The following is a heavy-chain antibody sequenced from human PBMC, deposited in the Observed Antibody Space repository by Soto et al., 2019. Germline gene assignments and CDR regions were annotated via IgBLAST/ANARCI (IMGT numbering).Heavy chain of an antibody. J-gene: IGHJ4*02. V-gene: IGHV1-46*01. D-gene: IGHD2-8*01. CDR2: INPSGGST. CDR1: GYTFTSYY. CDR3: ARYNSYAIDY. Sequence: ASVKVSCKASGYTFTSYYMHWVRQAPGQGLEWMGIINPSGGSTSYAQKFQGRVTMTRDTSTSTVYMELSSLRSEDRAMYFCARYNSYAIDYWGRGTLVTVSS.